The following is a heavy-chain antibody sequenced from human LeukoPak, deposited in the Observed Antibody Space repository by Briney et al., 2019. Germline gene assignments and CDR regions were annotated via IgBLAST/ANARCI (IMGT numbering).Heavy chain of an antibody. Sequence: ASVKVSCKASGYTFSNHGIGWVRQAPGQGLEWVGWISAHTGNTNYAQKVQGRVTMTTDTSTSTAYMELRSLTSDDTAVYYCARGGGNYVPKNGIAPWGQGTLVIVS. D-gene: IGHD3-16*01. J-gene: IGHJ5*02. CDR3: ARGGGNYVPKNGIAP. CDR1: GYTFSNHG. V-gene: IGHV1-18*01. CDR2: ISAHTGNT.